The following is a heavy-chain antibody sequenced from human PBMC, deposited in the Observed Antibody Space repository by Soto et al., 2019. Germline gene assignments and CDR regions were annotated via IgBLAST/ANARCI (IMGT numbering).Heavy chain of an antibody. Sequence: GGSLRLSCAASGFTFSSYWMHWVRQPTGKSLEWVSAIGIGGDTYYPDSVKGRFTISRDISKNMLYLQMSRLRDEDTAVYYCASGPGPSNYYDILTGPQGVLDSWGQGTLVTVSS. CDR2: IGIGGDT. V-gene: IGHV3-13*01. CDR1: GFTFSSYW. CDR3: ASGPGPSNYYDILTGPQGVLDS. D-gene: IGHD3-9*01. J-gene: IGHJ4*02.